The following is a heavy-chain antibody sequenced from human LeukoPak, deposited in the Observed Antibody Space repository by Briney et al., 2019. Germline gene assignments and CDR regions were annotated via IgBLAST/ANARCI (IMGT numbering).Heavy chain of an antibody. CDR3: ARKLELRGSFDY. V-gene: IGHV3-48*03. CDR1: GFTFSSHG. D-gene: IGHD1-7*01. Sequence: AGGSLRLSCTASGFTFSSHGMNWVRQAPGKGLEWVTYISSSGSTIYYADSVKGRFTISRDNAKNSLSLQMNSLRAEDTAIYYCARKLELRGSFDYWGQGTLVTVSS. J-gene: IGHJ4*02. CDR2: ISSSGSTI.